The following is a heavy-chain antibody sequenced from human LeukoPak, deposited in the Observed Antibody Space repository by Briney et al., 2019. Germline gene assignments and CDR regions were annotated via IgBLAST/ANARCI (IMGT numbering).Heavy chain of an antibody. Sequence: KPSETLSLTCTVSGGSISSYYWSWIRQPPGKGLEWIGYIYYSGSTNYNTSLKSRVTISVDTSKNQFSLKLSSVTAADTAVYYCARADKKYYDFWSGYSDSGYYFDYWGQGTLVTVSS. J-gene: IGHJ4*02. CDR3: ARADKKYYDFWSGYSDSGYYFDY. D-gene: IGHD3-3*01. V-gene: IGHV4-59*01. CDR2: IYYSGST. CDR1: GGSISSYY.